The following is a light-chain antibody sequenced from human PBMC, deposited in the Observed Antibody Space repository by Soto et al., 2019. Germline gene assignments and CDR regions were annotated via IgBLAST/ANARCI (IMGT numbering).Light chain of an antibody. V-gene: IGKV1-5*03. CDR2: KAS. CDR1: RTISSW. J-gene: IGKJ4*01. Sequence: DIQMTQSPSTLSGSVGDRVTITCRASRTISSWLAWYQQKPGKAPKLLIYKASTLKSGVPSRFSGSGSGTEFTLTISRLEPEDFAVYYCQQYGSSPLTFGGGTKVDIK. CDR3: QQYGSSPLT.